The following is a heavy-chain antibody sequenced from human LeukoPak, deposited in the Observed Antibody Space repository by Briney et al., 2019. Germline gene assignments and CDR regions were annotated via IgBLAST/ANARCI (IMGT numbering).Heavy chain of an antibody. J-gene: IGHJ3*02. Sequence: SETLSLTCTVSGGSISSYYWSWIRQPPGKGLGWIGYIYYSGSTNYNPSLKSRVTISVDTSKNQFSLKLSSVTAADTAVYYCARQGPYYYDSSGYSDDAFDIWGQGTMVTVSS. CDR2: IYYSGST. D-gene: IGHD3-22*01. V-gene: IGHV4-59*01. CDR3: ARQGPYYYDSSGYSDDAFDI. CDR1: GGSISSYY.